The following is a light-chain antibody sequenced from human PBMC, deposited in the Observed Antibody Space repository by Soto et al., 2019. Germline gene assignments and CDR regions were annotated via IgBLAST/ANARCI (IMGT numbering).Light chain of an antibody. V-gene: IGKV1-5*01. Sequence: DIQMTQSPSTLSASVGDRVTITCRASQSISSWLAWYQQKPGKAPKLLIYDASSLESGAPSRFSGSGSGTEFTLTISSLQPDDFATYYCQQYNSYSPAWTFGQGTKVEIK. J-gene: IGKJ1*01. CDR3: QQYNSYSPAWT. CDR1: QSISSW. CDR2: DAS.